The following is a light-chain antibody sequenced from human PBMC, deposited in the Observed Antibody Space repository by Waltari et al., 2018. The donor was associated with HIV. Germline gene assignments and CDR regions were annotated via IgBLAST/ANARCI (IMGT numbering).Light chain of an antibody. CDR3: QQTNSLPLT. J-gene: IGKJ4*02. Sequence: MTKSPSSVSAAVGEKVNITCRASQGISTWLTWYQQKPGKAPKFLIYAASTLQSGIPSRFSGSGSGTDFTLTISSLQPEDFATYFCQQTNSLPLTFGRGTEVEIK. V-gene: IGKV1-12*01. CDR2: AAS. CDR1: QGISTW.